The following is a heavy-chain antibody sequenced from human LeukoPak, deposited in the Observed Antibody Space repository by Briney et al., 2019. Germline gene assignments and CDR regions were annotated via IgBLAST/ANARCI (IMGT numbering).Heavy chain of an antibody. CDR1: GYTFGDYI. J-gene: IGHJ4*02. CDR3: TRPARISMIVGDLGYFHY. V-gene: IGHV3-49*03. CDR2: IRKKAYGGTT. Sequence: GGSLRLSCTASGYTFGDYIMSWFRQAPGKGLEWVGFIRKKAYGGTTEYAASVKGRFTISRDDSKSIAYLQMNSLKTEDTAMYYCTRPARISMIVGDLGYFHYWGQGTLVTVSS. D-gene: IGHD3-22*01.